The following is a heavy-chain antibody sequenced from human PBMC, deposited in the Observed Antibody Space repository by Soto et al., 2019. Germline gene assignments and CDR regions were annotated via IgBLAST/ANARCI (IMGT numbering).Heavy chain of an antibody. Sequence: GASVKVSCKASGGTFSSYAISWVRQAPGEGLEWMGGIIPIFGTANYAQKFQGRVTITADESTSTAYMELSSLRSEDTAVYYCASKSSYGSGSDYYYYGMDVWGQGTTVTVSS. D-gene: IGHD3-10*01. CDR1: GGTFSSYA. V-gene: IGHV1-69*13. J-gene: IGHJ6*02. CDR3: ASKSSYGSGSDYYYYGMDV. CDR2: IIPIFGTA.